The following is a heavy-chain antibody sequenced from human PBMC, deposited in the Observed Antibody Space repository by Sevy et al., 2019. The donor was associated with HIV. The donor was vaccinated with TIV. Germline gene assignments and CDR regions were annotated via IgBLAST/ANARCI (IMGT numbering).Heavy chain of an antibody. J-gene: IGHJ2*01. CDR1: GGSMSSYC. Sequence: SETLSLTCTVSGGSMSSYCWSWIRQPPGKGLEWIGYIYDSGSTNYNPALKSRVTISVDTSKNQFSLKLSSVTAADTAVYYCARFRDYYYDSSGYPNWYFDLWGRGSLVTVSS. D-gene: IGHD3-22*01. CDR2: IYDSGST. CDR3: ARFRDYYYDSSGYPNWYFDL. V-gene: IGHV4-59*01.